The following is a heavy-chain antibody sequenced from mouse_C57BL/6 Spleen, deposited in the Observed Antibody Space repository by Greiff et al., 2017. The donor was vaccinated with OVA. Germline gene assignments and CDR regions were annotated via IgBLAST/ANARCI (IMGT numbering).Heavy chain of an antibody. CDR1: GFTFSDYY. D-gene: IGHD2-1*01. CDR3: ARSLIYYGNYYFDY. Sequence: DVKLVESEGGLVQPGSSMKLSCTASGFTFSDYYMAWVRQVPEKGLEWVANINYDGSSTYYLDSLKSRFIISRDNAKNILYLQMSSLKSEDTATYYCARSLIYYGNYYFDYWGQGTTLTVSS. CDR2: INYDGSST. V-gene: IGHV5-16*01. J-gene: IGHJ2*01.